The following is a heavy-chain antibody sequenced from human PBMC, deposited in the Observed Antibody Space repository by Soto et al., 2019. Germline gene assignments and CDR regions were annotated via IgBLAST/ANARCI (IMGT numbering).Heavy chain of an antibody. Sequence: GGSLRLSCAASGFTVSSNHMSWVRQAPGKGLEWVSVIYSGGSTSYADSVKGRFTISRDNSKNTVYLQMNSLRAEDTAVYYCARGTGSSSGPLNWGQGTLVTVSS. D-gene: IGHD3-22*01. J-gene: IGHJ4*02. V-gene: IGHV3-53*01. CDR2: IYSGGST. CDR1: GFTVSSNH. CDR3: ARGTGSSSGPLN.